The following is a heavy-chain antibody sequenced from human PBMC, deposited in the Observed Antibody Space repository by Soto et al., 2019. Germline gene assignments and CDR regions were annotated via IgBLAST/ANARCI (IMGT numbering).Heavy chain of an antibody. Sequence: GGSLRLSCAASGFTFSSYGMHRVRQAPGKGLEWVAVIWYDGSNKYYADSVKGRFTISRDNSKNTLYLQMNSLRAEDTAVYYCARELRFLEWSGNWFDPWGQGTLVTVSS. CDR2: IWYDGSNK. CDR1: GFTFSSYG. J-gene: IGHJ5*02. D-gene: IGHD3-3*01. CDR3: ARELRFLEWSGNWFDP. V-gene: IGHV3-33*01.